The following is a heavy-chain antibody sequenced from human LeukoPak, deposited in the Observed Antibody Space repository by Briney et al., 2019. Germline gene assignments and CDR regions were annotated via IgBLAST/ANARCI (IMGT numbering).Heavy chain of an antibody. CDR1: GGTFSSYA. V-gene: IGHV1-69*01. Sequence: GSSVKVSCKASGGTFSSYAISWVRQAPGQGLEWMGGIIPIFGTANYAQEFQGRVTITADESTSTAYMELSSLRSEDTAVYYCARGYCSGGSCQGFDYWGQGTLVTVSS. D-gene: IGHD2-15*01. J-gene: IGHJ4*02. CDR3: ARGYCSGGSCQGFDY. CDR2: IIPIFGTA.